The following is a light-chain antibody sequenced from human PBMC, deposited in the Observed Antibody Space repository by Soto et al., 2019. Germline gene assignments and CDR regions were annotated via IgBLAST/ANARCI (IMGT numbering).Light chain of an antibody. CDR2: KAS. CDR3: QQYNSYWT. J-gene: IGKJ1*01. CDR1: QSISNW. Sequence: DLQMTQSPSTLSASVGDRVTITCRASQSISNWLAWYQQKPGKAPKLLIYKASSLESGVPSRFSGSGSGTEFTLTVSSLQPDDFATYYCQQYNSYWTFSQGTKVEIK. V-gene: IGKV1-5*03.